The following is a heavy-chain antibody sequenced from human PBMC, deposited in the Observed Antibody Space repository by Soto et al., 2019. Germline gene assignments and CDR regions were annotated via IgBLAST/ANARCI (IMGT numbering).Heavy chain of an antibody. CDR3: ARDLQQ. CDR2: IKQDGSVK. Sequence: GGSLRLSXAASGFTFSNYWMSWVRQTPGKGLEWVANIKQDGSVKYYVDSVKGRFTISRDNTNNSLYLQMNSLRAEDTAVYYCARDLQQWSQGTLVTVSS. CDR1: GFTFSNYW. J-gene: IGHJ4*02. V-gene: IGHV3-7*01.